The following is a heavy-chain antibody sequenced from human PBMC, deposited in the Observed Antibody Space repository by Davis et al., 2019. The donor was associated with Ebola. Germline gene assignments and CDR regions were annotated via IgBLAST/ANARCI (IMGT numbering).Heavy chain of an antibody. CDR2: INHSGST. Sequence: SETLSLTCAVYGGSFSGYYWSWIRQPPGKGLEWIGEINHSGSTNYNPSLKSRVTISVDTSKNQFSLKLSSVTAADTAVYYCARVVYSGYDEFDYWGQGTLVTVSS. V-gene: IGHV4-34*01. CDR1: GGSFSGYY. CDR3: ARVVYSGYDEFDY. D-gene: IGHD5-12*01. J-gene: IGHJ4*02.